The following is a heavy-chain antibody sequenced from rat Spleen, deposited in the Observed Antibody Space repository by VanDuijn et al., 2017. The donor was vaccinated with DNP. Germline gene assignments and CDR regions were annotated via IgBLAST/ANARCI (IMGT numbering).Heavy chain of an antibody. CDR2: ITTSGGAT. Sequence: EVQLVESGGGLVQPGRSLKVSCAASGFTFSDYYMVWVRQAPTKGLEWVATITTSGGATYYRDSVKGRFTVSRDNAKSSLYLQMDSLRSEDTATYHCARSYGNYFDYWGQGVMVTVSS. J-gene: IGHJ2*01. D-gene: IGHD1-11*01. V-gene: IGHV5-25*01. CDR3: ARSYGNYFDY. CDR1: GFTFSDYY.